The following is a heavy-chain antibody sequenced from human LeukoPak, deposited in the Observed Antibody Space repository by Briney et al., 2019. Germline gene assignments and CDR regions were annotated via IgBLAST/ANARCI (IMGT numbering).Heavy chain of an antibody. CDR2: IIPIFGIA. V-gene: IGHV1-69*04. Sequence: SVKVSCKASGGTFSSYAISWVRQAPGQGLEWMGRIIPIFGIANYAQKFQGRVTITADKSTSTAYMELSSLRSEDTAVYYCARGGNSEVFDYWGQGTLVTVSS. CDR3: ARGGNSEVFDY. D-gene: IGHD4-23*01. CDR1: GGTFSSYA. J-gene: IGHJ4*02.